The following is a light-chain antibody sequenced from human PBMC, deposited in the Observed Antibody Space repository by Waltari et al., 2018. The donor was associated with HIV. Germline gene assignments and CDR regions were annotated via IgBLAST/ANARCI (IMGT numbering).Light chain of an antibody. J-gene: IGKJ5*01. CDR3: QQYGTSPEIT. V-gene: IGKV3-20*01. Sequence: EIVLTQSPGTLSLSPGERVTLSCRASQSVSSSYLAWYQQKPGQAPRLLMYGASRRATGIPDRFSGSVSGTDFTLTISRLEPGDFAVYYCQQYGTSPEITFGQGTRLEIK. CDR1: QSVSSSY. CDR2: GAS.